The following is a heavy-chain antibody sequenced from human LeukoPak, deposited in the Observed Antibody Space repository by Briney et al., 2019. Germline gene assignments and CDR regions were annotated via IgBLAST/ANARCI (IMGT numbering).Heavy chain of an antibody. CDR2: ISSYSDSV. J-gene: IGHJ4*02. CDR1: GFTFSTYW. V-gene: IGHV3-48*02. D-gene: IGHD5-12*01. CDR3: ARAMRSGYDY. Sequence: GGSLRLSCAASGFTFSTYWMTWVRQAPGKGLEWVSYISSYSDSVYYADSVKGRFTISRDNAENSLYLQMNSLRDEDTAVYYCARAMRSGYDYWGQGTLVTVSS.